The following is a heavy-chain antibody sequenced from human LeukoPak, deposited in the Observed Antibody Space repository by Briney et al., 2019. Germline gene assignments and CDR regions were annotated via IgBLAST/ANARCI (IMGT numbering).Heavy chain of an antibody. V-gene: IGHV3-33*06. J-gene: IGHJ4*02. Sequence: PGRSLRLSCAPSVFTFSSYSMHWVRQAPGKGLEWVAVIWYDGSNKYYADSVKGRFTISRDNSKNTLYLQMNSLRAEDTAVCYCAKEATDYVWGSYRPGPFDYWGQGTLVTVSS. CDR3: AKEATDYVWGSYRPGPFDY. CDR2: IWYDGSNK. CDR1: VFTFSSYS. D-gene: IGHD3-16*01.